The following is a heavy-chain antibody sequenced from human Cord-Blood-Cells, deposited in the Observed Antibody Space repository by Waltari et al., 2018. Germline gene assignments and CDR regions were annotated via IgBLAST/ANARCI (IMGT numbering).Heavy chain of an antibody. J-gene: IGHJ4*02. CDR2: ISYDGSNK. D-gene: IGHD4-17*01. CDR1: GFTFSSYG. V-gene: IGHV3-30*18. Sequence: QVQLVESGGGVVQPGRSLRLPCAAAGFTFSSYGMRWVRQAPGKGLEWVAVISYDGSNKYYADSVKGRFTISRDNSKNTLYLQMNSLRAEDTAVYYCAKSDTVTTYYFDYWGQGTLVTISS. CDR3: AKSDTVTTYYFDY.